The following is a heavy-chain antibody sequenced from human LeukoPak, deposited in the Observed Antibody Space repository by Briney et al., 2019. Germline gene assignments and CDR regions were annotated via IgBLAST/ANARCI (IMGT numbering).Heavy chain of an antibody. Sequence: SETLSLTCAVYGGSFSGYYWSWIRQPPGKGLEWIGYIYYSGSTYYNPSLKSRVTISVDTSKNQFSLKLSSVTAADTAVYYCARDLGGSSLLDYWGQGTLVTVSS. V-gene: IGHV4-30-4*08. D-gene: IGHD1-26*01. CDR3: ARDLGGSSLLDY. CDR1: GGSFSGYY. CDR2: IYYSGST. J-gene: IGHJ4*02.